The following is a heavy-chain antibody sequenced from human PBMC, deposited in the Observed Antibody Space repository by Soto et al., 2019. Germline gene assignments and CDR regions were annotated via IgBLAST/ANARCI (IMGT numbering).Heavy chain of an antibody. J-gene: IGHJ4*02. CDR1: GGSISSGGYY. CDR3: ARVIINSSGWYYFDY. D-gene: IGHD6-19*01. V-gene: IGHV4-31*03. Sequence: QVQLQESGPGLVKPSQTLSLTCTVSGGSISSGGYYWSWIRQHPGKGLEWIGYIYYSGSTYYNPSLKSRVTISVDTSKNQFSLKLSSVTVADTAVYYCARVIINSSGWYYFDYWGQGTLVTVSS. CDR2: IYYSGST.